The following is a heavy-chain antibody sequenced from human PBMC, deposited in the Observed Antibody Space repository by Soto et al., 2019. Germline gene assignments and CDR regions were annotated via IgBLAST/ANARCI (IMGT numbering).Heavy chain of an antibody. J-gene: IGHJ4*02. CDR2: ISFDSSNK. D-gene: IGHD5-18*01. CDR1: GFTFGYYG. V-gene: IGHV3-30*03. CDR3: VNSFFIYGYSEFDH. Sequence: QVHLVESGGGVVQPGRSLRLSCAASGFTFGYYGLHWVRQAPGKGLGWVAVISFDSSNKDYADSVRGRFTISRDNPKDTLFLQMNTLRHEDTDTYYCVNSFFIYGYSEFDHWGQGPLVTVSS.